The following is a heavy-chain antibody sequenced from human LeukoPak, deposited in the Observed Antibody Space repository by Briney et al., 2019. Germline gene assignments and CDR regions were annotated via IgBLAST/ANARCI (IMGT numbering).Heavy chain of an antibody. V-gene: IGHV1-18*01. CDR2: ITAYNGNT. Sequence: ASVKVSCKASGYTFTSFGISWLRQAPGQGLEWMGWITAYNGNTYYAQMLQGKVTMTTDTSTSTAFMELRSLRSDDTAVYYRARDRVIAVAGTGSLDYWGQGTLVTVSS. CDR1: GYTFTSFG. CDR3: ARDRVIAVAGTGSLDY. J-gene: IGHJ4*02. D-gene: IGHD6-19*01.